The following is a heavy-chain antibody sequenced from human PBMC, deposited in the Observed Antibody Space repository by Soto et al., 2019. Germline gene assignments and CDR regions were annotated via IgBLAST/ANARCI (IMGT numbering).Heavy chain of an antibody. V-gene: IGHV1-8*01. CDR3: ARASVGYSGPPSNRMYYYYMDV. J-gene: IGHJ6*03. D-gene: IGHD2-15*01. CDR1: GYTFTSYD. Sequence: QVQLVQSGAEVKKPGASVKVSCKASGYTFTSYDINWVRQATGQGPEWMGWMNPNSGTTGFAQKFQGRVTMTRNTSISTAYMALISLRSEDTAVYYCARASVGYSGPPSNRMYYYYMDVWGKGTTVTVSS. CDR2: MNPNSGTT.